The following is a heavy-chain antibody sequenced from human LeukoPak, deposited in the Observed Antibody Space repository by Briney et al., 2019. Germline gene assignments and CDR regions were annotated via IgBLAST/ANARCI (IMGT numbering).Heavy chain of an antibody. Sequence: ASVKVSCKASGYTFTDYYMHWVRQAPGQGLEWMGCINLYSGGAHYAQKFQDWLSMTRDTSINTAYMELSSLRSDDTAVYYCARDILGRSNGGSNYFGMEVWGPGTTVTVSS. CDR2: INLYSGGA. CDR1: GYTFTDYY. CDR3: ARDILGRSNGGSNYFGMEV. J-gene: IGHJ6*02. V-gene: IGHV1-2*04. D-gene: IGHD2-15*01.